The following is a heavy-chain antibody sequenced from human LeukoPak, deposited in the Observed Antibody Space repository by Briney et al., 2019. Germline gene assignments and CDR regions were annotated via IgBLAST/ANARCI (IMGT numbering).Heavy chain of an antibody. CDR3: ARAMSTFGGVRNYFDS. J-gene: IGHJ4*02. D-gene: IGHD3-16*01. CDR1: GVTFSNYW. Sequence: PGGSLRLSCAASGVTFSNYWMNWVRQAPGKGLEWVANINQDGSEKYYVDSVKGRFTISRDNAKNSLYLQMNSLRAEDTAVYYCARAMSTFGGVRNYFDSWGQGTLVTVSS. CDR2: INQDGSEK. V-gene: IGHV3-7*04.